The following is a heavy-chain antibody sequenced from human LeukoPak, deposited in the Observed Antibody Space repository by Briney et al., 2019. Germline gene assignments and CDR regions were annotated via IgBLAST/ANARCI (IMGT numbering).Heavy chain of an antibody. Sequence: ASVKVSCKVSGYTLTELSMHWVRQAPGKGLEWMGGFDPEDGGTIYAQKFQGRVTMTEDTSTDTAYMGLSSLRPEDTAVYYCATKDYSNYFDWFDPWGQGTLVTVSS. CDR3: ATKDYSNYFDWFDP. D-gene: IGHD4-11*01. V-gene: IGHV1-24*01. CDR1: GYTLTELS. CDR2: FDPEDGGT. J-gene: IGHJ5*02.